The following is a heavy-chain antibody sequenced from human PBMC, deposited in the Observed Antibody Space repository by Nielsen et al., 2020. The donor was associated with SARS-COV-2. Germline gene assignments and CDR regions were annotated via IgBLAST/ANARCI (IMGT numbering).Heavy chain of an antibody. CDR3: VTGGQWLVRHPYGMEV. V-gene: IGHV3-30*03. J-gene: IGHJ6*02. CDR1: GFTFRNYG. D-gene: IGHD6-19*01. CDR2: ISSDGSEK. Sequence: GGSLRLSCAAAGFTFRNYGMHWVRQTQGKGLEWVAVISSDGSEKYYADSVEGRFTISRDNSNNTLYLHMNSLRVEDTAVYYCVTGGQWLVRHPYGMEVWGQVTTVTVSS.